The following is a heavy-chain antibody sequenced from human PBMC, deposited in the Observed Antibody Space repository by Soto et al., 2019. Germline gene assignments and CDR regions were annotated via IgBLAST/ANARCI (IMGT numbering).Heavy chain of an antibody. CDR2: IFYSGST. CDR1: GGSISSGGNY. V-gene: IGHV4-31*03. J-gene: IGHJ3*02. Sequence: TLSLTCTVSGGSISSGGNYWSWIRQHPGKGLEWIGYIFYSGSTYYNPSLKSRVTISVDTSKNQFSLKLSSVTAADTAVYYCARNNLGYCTNGVCYGAFDIWGQGTMVTVSS. D-gene: IGHD2-8*01. CDR3: ARNNLGYCTNGVCYGAFDI.